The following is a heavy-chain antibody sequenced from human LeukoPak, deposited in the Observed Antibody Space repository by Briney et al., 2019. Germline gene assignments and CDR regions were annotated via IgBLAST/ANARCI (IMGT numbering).Heavy chain of an antibody. J-gene: IGHJ4*02. D-gene: IGHD3-22*01. CDR2: ISAYNGNT. CDR1: GYTFTSYG. CDR3: AREGDVYDSSGYYY. Sequence: ASVKVSCKASGYTFTSYGISWVRQAPGQGLEWMGWISAYNGNTNFAQKLQGRVTMTTDTSTSTAYMELRSLRSDDTAVYYCAREGDVYDSSGYYYWGQGTLVTVSS. V-gene: IGHV1-18*01.